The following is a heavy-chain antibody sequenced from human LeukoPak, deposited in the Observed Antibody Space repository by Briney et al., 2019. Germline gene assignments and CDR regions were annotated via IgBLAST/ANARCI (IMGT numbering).Heavy chain of an antibody. CDR3: AKGPIVVVTSYYFDY. CDR2: IRYDGSNK. D-gene: IGHD3-22*01. CDR1: GFTLSSYG. J-gene: IGHJ4*02. Sequence: GGSLRLSCAASGFTLSSYGMHWVRQAPGKGLEWEAFIRYDGSNKYYADSVKGRFTISRDNSKNTLYLQMNSLRAEDTAVYYCAKGPIVVVTSYYFDYWGQGTLVTVSS. V-gene: IGHV3-30*02.